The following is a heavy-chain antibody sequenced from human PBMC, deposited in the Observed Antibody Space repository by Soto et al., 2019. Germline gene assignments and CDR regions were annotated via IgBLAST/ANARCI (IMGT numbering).Heavy chain of an antibody. J-gene: IGHJ4*02. Sequence: ASVKVSCKASGYTFTSYDINWVRQATGQGLEWMGWMNPNSGNTGYAQKFQGRVTMTRNTSISTAYMELSSLRSEDTAVYYCAISYYYDSSGYYYVWPYWGQGPLVTVSS. V-gene: IGHV1-8*01. CDR2: MNPNSGNT. D-gene: IGHD3-22*01. CDR1: GYTFTSYD. CDR3: AISYYYDSSGYYYVWPY.